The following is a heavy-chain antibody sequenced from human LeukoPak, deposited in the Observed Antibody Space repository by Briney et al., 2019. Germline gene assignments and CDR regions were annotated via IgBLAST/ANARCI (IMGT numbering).Heavy chain of an antibody. V-gene: IGHV3-7*01. CDR2: IKQDGSEK. J-gene: IGHJ4*02. CDR3: ARGTYYYDSSGYYDFDY. Sequence: GGSLRLSXAASGFTFSSYWMSWVRQAPGKGLEWVANIKQDGSEKYYVDSVKGRFTISRDNAKNSLYLQMSSRRAEDTAVYYCARGTYYYDSSGYYDFDYWGQGTLVTVSS. CDR1: GFTFSSYW. D-gene: IGHD3-22*01.